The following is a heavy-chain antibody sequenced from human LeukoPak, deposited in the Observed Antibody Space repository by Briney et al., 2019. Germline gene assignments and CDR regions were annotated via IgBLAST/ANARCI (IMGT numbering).Heavy chain of an antibody. CDR1: GGSISSYY. J-gene: IGHJ4*02. V-gene: IGHV4-59*01. D-gene: IGHD5-24*01. Sequence: SETLSLTCTVSGGSISSYYWSWIRQPPGKGLEWIGYIYYSGTTSYSPSLKSRVIISLDTSKNQFSLKLSSVTAADTAVYYCARGRDGSLFDYWGQGTLVTVSS. CDR3: ARGRDGSLFDY. CDR2: IYYSGTT.